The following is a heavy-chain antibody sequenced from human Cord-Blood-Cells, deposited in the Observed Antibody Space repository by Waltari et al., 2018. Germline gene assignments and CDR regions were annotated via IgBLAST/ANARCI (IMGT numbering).Heavy chain of an antibody. Sequence: QVQLQQWGAGLLKPSETLSLTCAVYGGSFSGYYWSWIRQPPGKGLEWIGEINHSGSTNYNPSLKSRVTISVDTSKNQFSLKLSSVTAADTAVYYCASNRLYYYYGMDVWGQGTMVTVSS. CDR1: GGSFSGYY. J-gene: IGHJ6*02. D-gene: IGHD6-25*01. CDR3: ASNRLYYYYGMDV. V-gene: IGHV4-34*01. CDR2: INHSGST.